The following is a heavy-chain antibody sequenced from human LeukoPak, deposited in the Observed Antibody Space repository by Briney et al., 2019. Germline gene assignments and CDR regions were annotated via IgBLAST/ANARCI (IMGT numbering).Heavy chain of an antibody. D-gene: IGHD5-18*01. CDR2: XNPSGVST. CDR3: ARGGPTAWLPYASCDY. Sequence: TXTXYXXXXVRQAPXXGLXXXGXXNPSGVSTSYAQKFQGRVTMTRDTSTSTVYMELSSLRSEDTAVYYCARGGPTAWLPYASCDYWGQGTLVTVSS. CDR1: TXTXYX. V-gene: IGHV1-46*01. J-gene: IGHJ4*02.